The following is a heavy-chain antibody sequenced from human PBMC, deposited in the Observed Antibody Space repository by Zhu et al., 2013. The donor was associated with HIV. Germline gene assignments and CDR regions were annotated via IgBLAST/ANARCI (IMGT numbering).Heavy chain of an antibody. CDR1: GGTFSNYT. V-gene: IGHV1-69*01. D-gene: IGHD3-22*01. CDR2: IIPMFGTA. CDR3: ARDHNSGYYSYFDY. Sequence: QVQLVQSGAEVKKPGSSVKVSCKASGGTFSNYTITWVRQAPGQGPEWMGGIIPMFGTANYAQKFQGRVTITADESTSTAYMQLSSLRSEDTAVYYCARDHNSGYYSYFDYWGQGTLVTVSS. J-gene: IGHJ4*02.